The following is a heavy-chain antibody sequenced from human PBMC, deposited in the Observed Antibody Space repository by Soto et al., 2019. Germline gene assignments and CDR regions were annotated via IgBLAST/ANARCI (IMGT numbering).Heavy chain of an antibody. CDR1: GFTFSSYA. Sequence: EVQLLESGGGLVQPGGSLRLSCAASGFTFSSYAMWWVRQAPGKGLECVSAISGGGETTYYADSVKGRFTISRDNSKNKLYLQMNGLTAEDTAVYYCAFNSGSGSYYFDYWGQGTLVTVSS. D-gene: IGHD3-10*01. V-gene: IGHV3-23*01. CDR2: ISGGGETT. J-gene: IGHJ4*02. CDR3: AFNSGSGSYYFDY.